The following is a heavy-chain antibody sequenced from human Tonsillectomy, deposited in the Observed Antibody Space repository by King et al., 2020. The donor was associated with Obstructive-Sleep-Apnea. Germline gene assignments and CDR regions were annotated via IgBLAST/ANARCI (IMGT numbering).Heavy chain of an antibody. CDR1: GGSISSSNW. J-gene: IGHJ5*02. V-gene: IGHV4-4*02. CDR3: ARTPTPIYYDSSGYSTWFDP. D-gene: IGHD3-22*01. CDR2: IYHSGST. Sequence: VPLQESGPGLVKPSGTLSLTCAVSGGSISSSNWWSWVRQPPGKGLEWIGEIYHSGSTNYNPSLKSRVTISVDKSKNQFSLKLSSVTAADTAVYYCARTPTPIYYDSSGYSTWFDPWGQGTLVTVSS.